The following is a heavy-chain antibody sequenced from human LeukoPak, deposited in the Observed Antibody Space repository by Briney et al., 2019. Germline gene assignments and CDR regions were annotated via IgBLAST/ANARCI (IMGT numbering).Heavy chain of an antibody. V-gene: IGHV1-8*01. D-gene: IGHD3-3*01. CDR3: ARGIFDFWSGYHHDAFDI. J-gene: IGHJ3*02. CDR1: GYTFTSYD. CDR2: MNPNSGNT. Sequence: ASVKVSCKASGYTFTSYDINWVRQATGQGLEWMGWMNPNSGNTGYAQKFQGRVTMTRNISISTAYMELSSLRSEDTAVYYCARGIFDFWSGYHHDAFDIWGQGTMVTVSS.